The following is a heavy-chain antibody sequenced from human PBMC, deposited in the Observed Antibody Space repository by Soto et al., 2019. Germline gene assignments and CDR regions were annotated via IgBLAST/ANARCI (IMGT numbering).Heavy chain of an antibody. CDR1: GCIFTNYG. Sequence: ASVKVSCKASGCIFTNYGISWVRQAPGQGLEWMGWISPYNGKTKYAQKVQGRVTMTTDTSTSTAYMELRSLRSDDTAVYYCARESRSSRYDSSGYSQFWFFDLWGRGTLVTVSS. J-gene: IGHJ2*01. CDR2: ISPYNGKT. D-gene: IGHD3-22*01. CDR3: ARESRSSRYDSSGYSQFWFFDL. V-gene: IGHV1-18*01.